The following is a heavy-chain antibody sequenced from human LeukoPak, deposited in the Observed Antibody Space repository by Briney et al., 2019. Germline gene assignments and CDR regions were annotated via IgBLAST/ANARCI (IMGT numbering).Heavy chain of an antibody. D-gene: IGHD6-19*01. Sequence: GGSLRLSCAASGFMFSGYWMSGVRQAPGKGLEWVANINQDGSEKYYVDSVKGRFTISRDNAKNSLFFEMNSLRVEDTSVYYCARDFRNSGWGSDYWGQGTLVTVSS. CDR1: GFMFSGYW. J-gene: IGHJ4*02. CDR3: ARDFRNSGWGSDY. V-gene: IGHV3-7*04. CDR2: INQDGSEK.